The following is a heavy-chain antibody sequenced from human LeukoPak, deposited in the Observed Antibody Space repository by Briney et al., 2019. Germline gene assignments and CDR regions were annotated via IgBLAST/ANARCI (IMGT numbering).Heavy chain of an antibody. J-gene: IGHJ5*02. D-gene: IGHD2-15*01. CDR3: AKGGYASGFDP. V-gene: IGHV3-74*01. Sequence: GGSLRLSCAASGFTFSSYWMHWVRQAQGQGMEWVSTIKRDGSNTSYTDSVEGRFTISRDNSKNTLYLEMNTLRAEDTAVYYCAKGGYASGFDPWGQGSQVTVSS. CDR1: GFTFSSYW. CDR2: IKRDGSNT.